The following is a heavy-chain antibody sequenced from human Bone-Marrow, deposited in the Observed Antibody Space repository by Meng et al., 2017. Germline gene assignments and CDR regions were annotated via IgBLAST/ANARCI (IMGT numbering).Heavy chain of an antibody. CDR3: AKDFGRAPTGILGY. CDR1: GFTFSSYS. D-gene: IGHD3/OR15-3a*01. J-gene: IGHJ4*02. Sequence: GESLKISCAASGFTFSSYSMNWVRQAPGKGLEWVSSISSSSSYIYYADSVKGRFTISRDNSKNTLYLQMNSLRAEDTAVYYCAKDFGRAPTGILGYWGQGTLVTVSS. CDR2: ISSSSSYI. V-gene: IGHV3-21*04.